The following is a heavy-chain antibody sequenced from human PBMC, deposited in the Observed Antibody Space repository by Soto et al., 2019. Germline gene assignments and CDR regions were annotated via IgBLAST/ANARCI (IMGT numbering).Heavy chain of an antibody. D-gene: IGHD3-22*01. J-gene: IGHJ3*01. V-gene: IGHV3-48*01. CDR1: GFTSRHYG. CDR3: ARDQLYYNDISGRPLNAFDV. CDR2: IGIGSSTK. Sequence: HPGGSLRLSCAASGFTSRHYGMNWVRQAPGKGLEWVSYIGIGSSTKYYADSVKGRFTISRDNAKNSLYLQMNSLRAEDTAVYYCARDQLYYNDISGRPLNAFDVWGQGTMVTVSS.